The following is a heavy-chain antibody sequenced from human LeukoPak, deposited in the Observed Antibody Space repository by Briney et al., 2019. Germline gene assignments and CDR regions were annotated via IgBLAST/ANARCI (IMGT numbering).Heavy chain of an antibody. CDR2: IYYSGST. J-gene: IGHJ4*02. V-gene: IGHV4-59*01. CDR1: GGSISSYY. Sequence: SETLSLTCTVSGGSISSYYWSWIRQPPGKGLEWIGYIYYSGSTNYNPSLKSRVTISVDTSKNQFSLKLSSVTAADTAVYYCASSGGYSSGWYGVADYWGQGTLVTVSS. D-gene: IGHD6-19*01. CDR3: ASSGGYSSGWYGVADY.